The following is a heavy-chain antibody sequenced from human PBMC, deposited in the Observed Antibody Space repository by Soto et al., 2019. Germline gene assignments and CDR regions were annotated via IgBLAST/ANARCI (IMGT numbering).Heavy chain of an antibody. V-gene: IGHV4-61*08. CDR1: GGSITSGGYY. D-gene: IGHD5-12*01. CDR3: ARDRLEMATIYGLYGMDV. Sequence: SETLSLTCTVSGGSITSGGYYWSWIRQHPGKGLEWIGYIYYSGSTNYNPSLKSRVTISVDTSKNQFSLKLSSVTAADTAVYYCARDRLEMATIYGLYGMDVWGQGTTVTVSS. J-gene: IGHJ6*02. CDR2: IYYSGST.